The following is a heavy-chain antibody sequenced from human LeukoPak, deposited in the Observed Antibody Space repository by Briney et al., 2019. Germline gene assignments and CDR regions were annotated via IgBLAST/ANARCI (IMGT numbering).Heavy chain of an antibody. V-gene: IGHV4-31*03. CDR1: GGSIRSGDYY. CDR2: IYYSGST. D-gene: IGHD5-12*01. Sequence: PSETLSLTCTVSGGSIRSGDYYWSWIRQHPGKGLEWIVYIYYSGSTYYNPSLKSRVTISVDTSKNQFSLQLSSVTAADTAVYYCARVVDIVATIWFDYWGQGTLVTVSS. CDR3: ARVVDIVATIWFDY. J-gene: IGHJ4*02.